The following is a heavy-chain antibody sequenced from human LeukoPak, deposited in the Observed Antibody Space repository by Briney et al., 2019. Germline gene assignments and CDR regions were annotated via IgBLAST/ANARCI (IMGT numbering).Heavy chain of an antibody. V-gene: IGHV1-8*02. D-gene: IGHD3-10*01. Sequence: GASVKVSCKASGYTFTGYYMHWVRQAPGQGLEWMGWINPNSGNTGYAQKFQGRVTMTRNTSISTAYMELSSLRSEDTAVYYCAIPLLWFGELLAGPYYYYYGMDVWGQGTTVTVSS. CDR1: GYTFTGYY. CDR2: INPNSGNT. CDR3: AIPLLWFGELLAGPYYYYYGMDV. J-gene: IGHJ6*02.